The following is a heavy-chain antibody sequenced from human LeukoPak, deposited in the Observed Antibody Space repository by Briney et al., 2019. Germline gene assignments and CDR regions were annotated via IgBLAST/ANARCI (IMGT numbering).Heavy chain of an antibody. D-gene: IGHD4-17*01. CDR2: IYYNGST. CDR3: ARVDDYGDSNFDY. Sequence: SETLSLTCTVSGGSISSYYWSWIRQPPGKRLEWIGYIYYNGSTNYNPSLKSRVTISVDTSKNQFSLKLSSVTAADTAVYYCARVDDYGDSNFDYWGQGTLVTVSS. V-gene: IGHV4-59*01. J-gene: IGHJ4*02. CDR1: GGSISSYY.